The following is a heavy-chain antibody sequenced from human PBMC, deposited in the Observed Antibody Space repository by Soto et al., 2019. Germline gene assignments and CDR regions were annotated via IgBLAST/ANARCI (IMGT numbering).Heavy chain of an antibody. CDR1: GYTFTTYG. J-gene: IGHJ4*02. CDR3: AGGDRSPNY. D-gene: IGHD1-26*01. V-gene: IGHV1-18*01. Sequence: ASVKVSCKASGYTFTTYGISWVRQAPGQGLEWMGYISGYNGDTKYAQKFQGRVTMTTDTSTTTAYMELRSLRSDDTAVYYCAGGDRSPNYWGQGTLVTVSS. CDR2: ISGYNGDT.